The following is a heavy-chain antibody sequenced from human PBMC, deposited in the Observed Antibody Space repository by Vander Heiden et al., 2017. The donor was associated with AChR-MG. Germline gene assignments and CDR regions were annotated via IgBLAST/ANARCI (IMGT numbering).Heavy chain of an antibody. CDR3: ARGTYYDFWSVPDLPWFDP. CDR1: GGSISSGDYY. CDR2: IYYSGST. Sequence: QVHLQESGPELVKPSQTLSLTCTVSGGSISSGDYYWSWFRQPPGKGLEWIGYIYYSGSTYYNPSLKSRVTISVDTSKNQFSLKLSSVTAADTAVYYCARGTYYDFWSVPDLPWFDPWGQGTLVTVSS. J-gene: IGHJ5*02. D-gene: IGHD3-3*01. V-gene: IGHV4-30-4*01.